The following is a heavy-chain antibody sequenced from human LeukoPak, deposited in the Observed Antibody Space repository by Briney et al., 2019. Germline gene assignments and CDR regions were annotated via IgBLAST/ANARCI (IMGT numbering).Heavy chain of an antibody. V-gene: IGHV3-30-3*01. CDR1: GFTFSSYA. CDR2: ISYDGSNK. D-gene: IGHD4-17*01. J-gene: IGHJ4*02. Sequence: GGSLRLSCAASGFTFSSYAMHWVRQAPGKGLEWVAVISYDGSNKYYADSVKGRFTISRDNSKNTLYLQMNSLRAEDTAVYYCARGSRYGDYVVGYWGQGTLVTVSS. CDR3: ARGSRYGDYVVGY.